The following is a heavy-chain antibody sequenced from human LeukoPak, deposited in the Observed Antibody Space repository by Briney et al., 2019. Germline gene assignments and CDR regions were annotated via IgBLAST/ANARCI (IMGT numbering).Heavy chain of an antibody. J-gene: IGHJ4*02. D-gene: IGHD3-22*01. CDR3: ARDNPPDYYDSSGYYPFDY. Sequence: ASVKVSCKASGGTFSSYAISWVRQAPGQGLEWMGGIIPIFGTANYAQKFQGRVTITADESTSTAYMELSSLRSEDTAVYYCARDNPPDYYDSSGYYPFDYWGQGTLVTVSS. CDR2: IIPIFGTA. CDR1: GGTFSSYA. V-gene: IGHV1-69*13.